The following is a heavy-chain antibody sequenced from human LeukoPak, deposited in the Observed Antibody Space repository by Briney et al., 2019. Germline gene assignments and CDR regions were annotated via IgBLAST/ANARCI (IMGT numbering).Heavy chain of an antibody. J-gene: IGHJ6*02. V-gene: IGHV4-59*01. D-gene: IGHD3-10*01. CDR3: ARGFYGSGMDV. Sequence: SETLSLTCTVSGGSISSYYWSWIRQPPGKGLEWIGYIYYSGSTNYNPSLKSRVTISVDTSKNQFSLKLSSVTAADTAVYYCARGFYGSGMDVWGQGTTVTVSS. CDR1: GGSISSYY. CDR2: IYYSGST.